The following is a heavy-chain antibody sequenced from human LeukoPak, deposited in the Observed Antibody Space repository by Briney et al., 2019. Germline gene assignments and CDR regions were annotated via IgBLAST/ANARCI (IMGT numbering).Heavy chain of an antibody. CDR1: GYTFSSYY. CDR3: ARDEGYYFYMDV. CDR2: INPSGGST. J-gene: IGHJ6*03. V-gene: IGHV1-46*01. Sequence: ASVKVSCKATGYTFSSYYIHWVRQAPGQGLEWMGIINPSGGSTNYAHKFQDRVTMTRDTSTSTVCMELSSLRSEDTAVYYCARDEGYYFYMDVWGKGTTVTVSS.